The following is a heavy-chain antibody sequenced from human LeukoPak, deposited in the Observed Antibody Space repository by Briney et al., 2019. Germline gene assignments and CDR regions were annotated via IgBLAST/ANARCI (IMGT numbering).Heavy chain of an antibody. CDR3: AREYYTYDY. Sequence: GGSLRLSCAASGFTFSSYAMSWVRQAPGKGLEWVSSITSSSSFIYSTDSVKGRFTISRDNAKNSLYLQMNSLRAEDTAVYYCAREYYTYDYWGQGTLVTVSS. CDR1: GFTFSSYA. CDR2: ITSSSSFI. V-gene: IGHV3-21*01. D-gene: IGHD3-10*01. J-gene: IGHJ4*02.